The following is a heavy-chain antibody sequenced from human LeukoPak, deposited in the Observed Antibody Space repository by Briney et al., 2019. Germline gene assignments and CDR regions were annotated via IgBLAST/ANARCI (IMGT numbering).Heavy chain of an antibody. CDR1: GVSISSGGYY. J-gene: IGHJ5*02. CDR2: IYYSGST. Sequence: SETLSLTCTVSGVSISSGGYYWRWIRQHPGKGLEWIGYIYYSGSTYYNPSLKSRVTISVDTSKNQFSLKLSSVTAADTAVYYCARKVGATPTDWRFDPWGQGTLVTVSS. CDR3: ARKVGATPTDWRFDP. V-gene: IGHV4-31*03. D-gene: IGHD1-26*01.